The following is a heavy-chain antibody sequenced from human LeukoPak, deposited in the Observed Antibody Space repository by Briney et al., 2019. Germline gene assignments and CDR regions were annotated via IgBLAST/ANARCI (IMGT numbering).Heavy chain of an antibody. CDR2: IWYDGSNK. V-gene: IGHV3-30*02. CDR3: AKDPGRWLQFDYFDY. J-gene: IGHJ4*02. Sequence: PGGSLRLSCVASGYTFSNSGLHWVRQTPGKGLEWVAVIWYDGSNKYYADSVKGRFTISRDDSKNTLYLQMNSLRAEDTAVYYCAKDPGRWLQFDYFDYWGQGTLVTVSS. D-gene: IGHD5-24*01. CDR1: GYTFSNSG.